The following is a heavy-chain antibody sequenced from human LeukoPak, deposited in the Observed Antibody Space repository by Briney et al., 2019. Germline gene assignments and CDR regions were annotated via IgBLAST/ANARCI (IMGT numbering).Heavy chain of an antibody. CDR2: MNPNSGNT. D-gene: IGHD2-15*01. CDR1: GYTFTSYD. V-gene: IGHV1-8*01. J-gene: IGHJ4*02. Sequence: GASVKVSCKASGYTFTSYDINWVRQATGQGLEWMGWMNPNSGNTGYAQKFQGRVTMTRNTSISTAYMELSSLRSEDTAVYYCARGGVSCYSCPRKSFDYWGQGTLVTVSS. CDR3: ARGGVSCYSCPRKSFDY.